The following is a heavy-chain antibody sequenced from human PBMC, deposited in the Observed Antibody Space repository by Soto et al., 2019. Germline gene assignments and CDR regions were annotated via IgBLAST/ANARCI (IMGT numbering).Heavy chain of an antibody. Sequence: GGSLRLSCAASGFTFSSYGMHWVRQAPGKGLEWVAVIWYDGSNKYYADSVKGRFTISRDNSKNTLYLQMNSLRAEDTAVYYCARETVSLWFGELLNDALDIWGQGTMVTVSS. CDR1: GFTFSSYG. V-gene: IGHV3-33*01. D-gene: IGHD3-10*01. CDR2: IWYDGSNK. CDR3: ARETVSLWFGELLNDALDI. J-gene: IGHJ3*02.